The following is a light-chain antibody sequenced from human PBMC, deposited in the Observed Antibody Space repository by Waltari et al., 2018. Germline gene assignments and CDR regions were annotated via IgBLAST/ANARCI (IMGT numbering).Light chain of an antibody. J-gene: IGKJ1*01. V-gene: IGKV3-15*01. CDR1: QSVSRN. CDR3: QQYNNWPWT. Sequence: EIVVTQSPVTLSLSPGERATLSCRASQSVSRNVAWYQQKPGQAPRLLIYGASTRANNIPVRFSGSGSGTDFTFTITALQSEDFAVYYCQQYNNWPWTFGQGTKVEIK. CDR2: GAS.